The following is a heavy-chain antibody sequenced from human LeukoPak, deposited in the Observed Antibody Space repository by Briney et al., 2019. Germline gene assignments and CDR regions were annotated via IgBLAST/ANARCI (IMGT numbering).Heavy chain of an antibody. CDR1: GGSISSSSHS. CDR3: ARDGKRTSMITSGGARPHYFDY. Sequence: SETLSLTCTVSGGSISSSSHSWGWIRQSPGKGLEWIGSIYYSGGTFYNPSLKSRVTISVDRSKNQFSLKLSCVTAADTAVFYCARDGKRTSMITSGGARPHYFDYWGQGALVTVSS. D-gene: IGHD3-16*01. J-gene: IGHJ4*02. CDR2: IYYSGGT. V-gene: IGHV4-39*07.